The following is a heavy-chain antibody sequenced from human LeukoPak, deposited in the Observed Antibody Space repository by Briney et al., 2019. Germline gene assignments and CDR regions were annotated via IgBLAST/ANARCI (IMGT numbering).Heavy chain of an antibody. Sequence: GGSLRLSCAASGFTFSIYSMNWVRQAPGKGLEWVSYISSSSNIIYYADSVKGRFTISRDNAKNSLYLQMNSLRAEDTAVYYCARAPREEFSGSYHDYWGQGTLVTVSS. CDR2: ISSSSNII. D-gene: IGHD1-26*01. CDR3: ARAPREEFSGSYHDY. CDR1: GFTFSIYS. V-gene: IGHV3-48*04. J-gene: IGHJ4*02.